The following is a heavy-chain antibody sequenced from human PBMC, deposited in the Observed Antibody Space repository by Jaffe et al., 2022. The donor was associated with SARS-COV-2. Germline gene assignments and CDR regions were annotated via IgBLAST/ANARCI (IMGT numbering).Heavy chain of an antibody. CDR2: IKSKTDGGTT. Sequence: EVQLVESGGGLVKPGGSLRLSCAASGFTFSNAWMSWVRQAPGKGLEWVGRIKSKTDGGTTDYAAPVKGRFTISRDDSKNTLYLQMNSLKTEDTAVYYCTAREYYYDSSGYPGYAFDIWGQGTMVTVSS. J-gene: IGHJ3*02. CDR1: GFTFSNAW. V-gene: IGHV3-15*01. CDR3: TAREYYYDSSGYPGYAFDI. D-gene: IGHD3-22*01.